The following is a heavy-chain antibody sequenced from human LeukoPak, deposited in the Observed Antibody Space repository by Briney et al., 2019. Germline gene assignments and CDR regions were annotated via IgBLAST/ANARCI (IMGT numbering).Heavy chain of an antibody. V-gene: IGHV1-18*01. CDR3: ARGDYYDSSGYFPGMNY. CDR2: ISAYNGNT. Sequence: ASVKVSCKASGYTFTNYAITWVRQAPGQGLEWMGWISAYNGNTNYARKFQGRVTMTTDTSTSTAYMELRILRSDDTAVHFCARGDYYDSSGYFPGMNYWGQGTLVTVSS. D-gene: IGHD3-22*01. J-gene: IGHJ4*02. CDR1: GYTFTNYA.